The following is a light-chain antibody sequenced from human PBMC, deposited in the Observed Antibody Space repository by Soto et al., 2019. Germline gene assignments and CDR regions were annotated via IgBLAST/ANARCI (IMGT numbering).Light chain of an antibody. CDR3: SSYAGSNNLV. CDR2: EVN. J-gene: IGLJ3*02. V-gene: IGLV2-8*01. CDR1: SSDIGGYDY. Sequence: QSVLTQPPSASGSPGQSVTISCTGTSSDIGGYDYVSWYQQHPGKAPKLIIYEVNKRPSGVPDRFSGSKSGNTASLIVSGLQAEYEADYYCSSYAGSNNLVFAGGTKVTVL.